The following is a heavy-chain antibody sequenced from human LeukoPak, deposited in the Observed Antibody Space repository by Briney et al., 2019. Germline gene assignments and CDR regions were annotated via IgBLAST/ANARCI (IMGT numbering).Heavy chain of an antibody. D-gene: IGHD3-22*01. CDR1: GFTFSSYW. V-gene: IGHV3-48*01. J-gene: IGHJ6*03. CDR2: ISSSRSTI. CDR3: ARVTPLYYYDSSGPSNYYYMDV. Sequence: GGSLRLSCAASGFTFSSYWMSWVRQAPGKGLEWVSYISSSRSTIYYADSVKGRFTVSRDNAKNSLYLQMNSLRAEDTAVYYCARVTPLYYYDSSGPSNYYYMDVWGKGTTVTVSS.